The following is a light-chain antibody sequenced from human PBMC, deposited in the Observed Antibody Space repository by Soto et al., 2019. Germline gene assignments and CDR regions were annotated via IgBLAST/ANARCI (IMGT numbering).Light chain of an antibody. CDR2: DVS. Sequence: QSALTQPASVYGSPGQSITISCNETSSDVGGYNYVSWYQQHPGKAPKLMIYDVSNRPSGVSNRFSGSKSGNTASLTISGLQAEDEADYYCSSYTSSSPYVFGTGTKVTVL. J-gene: IGLJ1*01. CDR1: SSDVGGYNY. V-gene: IGLV2-14*01. CDR3: SSYTSSSPYV.